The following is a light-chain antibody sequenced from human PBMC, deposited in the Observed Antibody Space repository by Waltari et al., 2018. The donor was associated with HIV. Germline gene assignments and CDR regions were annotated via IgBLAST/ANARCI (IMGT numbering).Light chain of an antibody. J-gene: IGLJ2*01. CDR1: SSDIGGYNY. V-gene: IGLV2-14*01. CDR3: SSYRSSNTWV. Sequence: QSALTQPASVSGSPGQSITISCTGTSSDIGGYNYVSWYQQRPDKAPKLMIYEVSGRPSGVSNRFSGSKSGNTASLTSSGLQAEDEADYYCSSYRSSNTWVFGGGTKVTVL. CDR2: EVS.